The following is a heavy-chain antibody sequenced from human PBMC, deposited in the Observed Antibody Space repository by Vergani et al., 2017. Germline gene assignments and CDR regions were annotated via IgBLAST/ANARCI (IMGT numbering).Heavy chain of an antibody. Sequence: EVQLVESGGGIVKPGGSLRLSCVASGFSFRNAWMNWVRRTPGKGLEWVGRIKSTFCRGTTDYAAAVKGRFTISRDDSKNTLFLQMNGLKTEDIGVYYCTTDPRYCGDGSCYWLRDHHYYGMDVWGQGTTVTVSS. CDR1: GFSFRNAW. V-gene: IGHV3-15*07. CDR2: IKSTFCRGTT. D-gene: IGHD2-21*01. J-gene: IGHJ6*02. CDR3: TTDPRYCGDGSCYWLRDHHYYGMDV.